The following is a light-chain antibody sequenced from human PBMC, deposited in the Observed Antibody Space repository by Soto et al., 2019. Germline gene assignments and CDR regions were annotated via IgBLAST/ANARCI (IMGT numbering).Light chain of an antibody. CDR1: QNVGSN. CDR2: GAS. CDR3: QQYNNWPIT. Sequence: ERVMTQSPATLSVSPGERATLSCRASQNVGSNLAWYQPKPGRAPRLLIYGASTRATGIPARFSGSGSVTEFTLTNSSLQVEDFAVYYCQQYNNWPITFGQGTRVEIK. V-gene: IGKV3D-15*01. J-gene: IGKJ5*01.